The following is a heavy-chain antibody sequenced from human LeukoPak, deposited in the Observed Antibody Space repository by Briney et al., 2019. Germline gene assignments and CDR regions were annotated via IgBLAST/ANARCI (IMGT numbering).Heavy chain of an antibody. V-gene: IGHV4-34*01. D-gene: IGHD2-8*01. Sequence: PSETLSLTCAVYGGSFSGYYWSWIRQPPGKGLEWIGEINHSGSTNYNPSLKSRVTISVDTSKNQFSLKLNSVTAADTAVYYCARHGLGLYYYMDVWGKGTTVTISS. CDR2: INHSGST. CDR1: GGSFSGYY. J-gene: IGHJ6*03. CDR3: ARHGLGLYYYMDV.